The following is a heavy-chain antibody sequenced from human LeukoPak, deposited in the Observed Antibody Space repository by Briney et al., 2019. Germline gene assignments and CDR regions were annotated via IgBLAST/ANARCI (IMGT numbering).Heavy chain of an antibody. CDR1: GDSISSSSSY. D-gene: IGHD3-10*01. CDR3: ARDLGVRGVINYYYYMDV. J-gene: IGHJ6*03. V-gene: IGHV4-39*02. CDR2: IYYSGST. Sequence: PSETLSLTCTVSGDSISSSSSYWGWIRQPPGKGLEWIGSIYYSGSTYYNTSLKSRVTISVDTSNNQFSLKLSSVTAADTAVYYCARDLGVRGVINYYYYMDVWGKGTTVTISS.